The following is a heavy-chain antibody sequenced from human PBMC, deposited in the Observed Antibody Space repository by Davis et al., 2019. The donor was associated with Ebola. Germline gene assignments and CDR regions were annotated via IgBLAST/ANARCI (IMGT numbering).Heavy chain of an antibody. CDR1: GFIFSGYA. Sequence: GESLKISCAASGFIFSGYAMSWVRQAPGKGLEWVSAISDNGVSTYYADSVTGRFTISRDNSKNTLYLQMNNLRAEDTAVYYCAKGGLWPYDFYYWDQGNLVTVSS. CDR3: AKGGLWPYDFYY. V-gene: IGHV3-23*01. J-gene: IGHJ4*02. D-gene: IGHD4/OR15-4a*01. CDR2: ISDNGVST.